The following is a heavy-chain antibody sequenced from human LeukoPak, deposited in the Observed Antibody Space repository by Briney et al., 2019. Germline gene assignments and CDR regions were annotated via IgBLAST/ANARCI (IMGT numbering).Heavy chain of an antibody. V-gene: IGHV1-2*02. Sequence: ASVKVSCKASGYTFTGYYMHWVRQAPGQGLAWMGWINPNSGGTNYAQKFQGRVTMTRDTSISTAYMELSRLRSDDTAVYYCATGTDPPLYYYGMDVWGQGTTVTVSS. CDR3: ATGTDPPLYYYGMDV. CDR2: INPNSGGT. CDR1: GYTFTGYY. D-gene: IGHD1-1*01. J-gene: IGHJ6*02.